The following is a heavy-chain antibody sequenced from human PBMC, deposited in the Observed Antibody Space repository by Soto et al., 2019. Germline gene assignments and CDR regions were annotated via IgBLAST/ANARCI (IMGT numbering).Heavy chain of an antibody. V-gene: IGHV3-33*01. CDR2: IWHDGKEK. CDR1: GFTFSNFG. J-gene: IGHJ4*02. CDR3: ARDPGQDEAMDY. Sequence: QVQVVESGGGVVQPGRSLKLSCAASGFTFSNFGMHWVRKAPGKGLEWVAVIWHDGKEKYYADSAKGRSTISRDNSKKTLYLQMNSLRAEDTAVYYCARDPGQDEAMDYWGQGTLVTVSS.